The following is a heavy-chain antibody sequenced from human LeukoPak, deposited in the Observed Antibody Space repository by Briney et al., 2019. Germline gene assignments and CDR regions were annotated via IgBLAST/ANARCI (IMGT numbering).Heavy chain of an antibody. D-gene: IGHD3-16*01. CDR3: ASVHTSGFAGTEVDY. Sequence: SETLSLTCAVYGCSFSGYYWSWIRQPPGKGLEWIGEINHSGSTNYNPSLKSRVTISVDTSKNQFSLKLSSVTAADTAVYYCASVHTSGFAGTEVDYWGQGTLVTVSS. CDR2: INHSGST. V-gene: IGHV4-34*01. J-gene: IGHJ4*02. CDR1: GCSFSGYY.